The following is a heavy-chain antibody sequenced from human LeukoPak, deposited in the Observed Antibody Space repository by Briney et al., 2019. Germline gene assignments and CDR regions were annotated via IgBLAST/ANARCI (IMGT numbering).Heavy chain of an antibody. CDR3: ARYLSGGYYP. V-gene: IGHV4-34*01. Sequence: SETLSLTCAVYGGCFSGYYWSWIRQPPGKGLEWIGEINHSGSTNYNPSLKSRVTISVDTSKNQFSLKLSSVTAADTAVYYCARYLSGGYYPWGQGTLVTVSS. CDR2: INHSGST. CDR1: GGCFSGYY. D-gene: IGHD3-10*01. J-gene: IGHJ5*02.